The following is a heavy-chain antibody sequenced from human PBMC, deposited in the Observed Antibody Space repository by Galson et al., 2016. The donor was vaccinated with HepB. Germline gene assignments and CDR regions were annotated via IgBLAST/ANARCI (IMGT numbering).Heavy chain of an antibody. CDR2: IIPISGTA. D-gene: IGHD6-19*01. J-gene: IGHJ4*02. V-gene: IGHV1-69*13. CDR3: ARESGWKLDY. CDR1: GGSINTYA. Sequence: SVKVSCKASGGSINTYAISWLRQAPGQGPEWLGGIIPISGTASYTQRLLGRFTITADESTNTAYMELSSLRPEDTAVYYCARESGWKLDYWGQGTLVTVSS.